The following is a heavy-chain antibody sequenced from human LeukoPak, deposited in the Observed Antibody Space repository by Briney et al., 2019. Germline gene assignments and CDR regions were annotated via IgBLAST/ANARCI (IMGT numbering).Heavy chain of an antibody. J-gene: IGHJ4*02. CDR2: INHSGST. D-gene: IGHD3-9*01. Sequence: SETLSLTCAVYGGSLSGYYWSWIRQPPGKGLEWIGEINHSGSTNYNPSLKSRVTISVDTSKNQFSLKLSSVTAADTAVYYCARDIPYDILTGDNMFDYWGQGTLVTVSS. V-gene: IGHV4-34*01. CDR3: ARDIPYDILTGDNMFDY. CDR1: GGSLSGYY.